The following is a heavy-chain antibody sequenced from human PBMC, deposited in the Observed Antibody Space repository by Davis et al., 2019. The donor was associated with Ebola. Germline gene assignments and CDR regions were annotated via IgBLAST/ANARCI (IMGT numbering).Heavy chain of an antibody. CDR2: IHYSGSA. V-gene: IGHV4-59*01. Sequence: MPSETLSLTCTVSGVSITSYYWSWVRQPPGKGLEWIGYIHYSGSANYNPSLNSRVTISLDTSKNQFSLKLSSVTAADTAVYYCARAPHTYYYDSSGYGTTYYFDYWGQGTLVTVSS. D-gene: IGHD3-22*01. CDR1: GVSITSYY. CDR3: ARAPHTYYYDSSGYGTTYYFDY. J-gene: IGHJ4*02.